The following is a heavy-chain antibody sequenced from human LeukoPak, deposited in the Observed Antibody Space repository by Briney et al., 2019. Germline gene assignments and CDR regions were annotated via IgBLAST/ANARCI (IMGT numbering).Heavy chain of an antibody. CDR3: ARGDELRWPFDY. Sequence: SETLSLTCTISGGSISNYYWSWIRQPPGKGLEWIGYIYYSGSTNYNPSLKSRVTISVDTCKNQFSLKLSSVTAADTAVYYCARGDELRWPFDYWGQGTLVTVSS. D-gene: IGHD4-23*01. CDR2: IYYSGST. V-gene: IGHV4-59*01. CDR1: GGSISNYY. J-gene: IGHJ4*02.